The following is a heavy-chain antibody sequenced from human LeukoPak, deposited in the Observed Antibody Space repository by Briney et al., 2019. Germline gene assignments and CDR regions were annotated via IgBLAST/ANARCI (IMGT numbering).Heavy chain of an antibody. J-gene: IGHJ3*02. CDR2: IYYSGST. D-gene: IGHD5-12*01. CDR3: AREVDSGYFVGKRQNAFDI. Sequence: PSETLSLTCTVSGGSISSSSYYWGWIRQPPGKGLEWIGSIYYSGSTYYNPSLKSRVTISVDTSKNQFSLKLSSVTAADTAVYYCAREVDSGYFVGKRQNAFDIWSQGTMVTVSS. CDR1: GGSISSSSYY. V-gene: IGHV4-39*07.